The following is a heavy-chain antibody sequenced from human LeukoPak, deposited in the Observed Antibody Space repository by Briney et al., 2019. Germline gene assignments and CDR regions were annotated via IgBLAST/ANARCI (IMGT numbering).Heavy chain of an antibody. V-gene: IGHV4-59*01. D-gene: IGHD3-3*01. CDR1: GGSISSYY. CDR3: ARAGDFWSGYEYYFDY. CDR2: IYYSGST. J-gene: IGHJ4*02. Sequence: SETLSLTCTVSGGSISSYYWSWIRQPPGKGLEWIGYIYYSGSTNYNPSLKSRVTISVDTSKNQFSLKLSSVTAADTAVYYCARAGDFWSGYEYYFDYWGQGTLVTVSS.